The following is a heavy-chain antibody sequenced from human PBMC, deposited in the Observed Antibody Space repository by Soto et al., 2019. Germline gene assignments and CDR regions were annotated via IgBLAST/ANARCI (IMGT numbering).Heavy chain of an antibody. D-gene: IGHD3-3*01. J-gene: IGHJ3*02. CDR1: GYTFTSYY. V-gene: IGHV1-46*01. CDR3: ARSEKRITILGVVPVAFDI. CDR2: INPSGGST. Sequence: ASVKVSCKASGYTFTSYYMHWVRQAPGQGLEWMGIINPSGGSTSYAQKFQGRVTMTRDTSTSTVYMELSSLRSEDTAVYYCARSEKRITILGVVPVAFDIWGKGTMVTGSS.